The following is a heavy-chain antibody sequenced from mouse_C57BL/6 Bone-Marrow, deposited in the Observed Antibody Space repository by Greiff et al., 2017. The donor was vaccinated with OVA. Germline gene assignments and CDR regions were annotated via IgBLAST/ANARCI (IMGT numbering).Heavy chain of an antibody. CDR1: GFTFSDYY. Sequence: EVKLMESGGGLVQPGGSLKLSCAASGFTFSDYYMYWVRQTPEKRLAWVAYISNGGGRTYYPDTVKGRFTISRDNAKNTLYLQMSRLKSEDTAMYYCASDYYGSSFWYFDVWGTGTTVTVSS. V-gene: IGHV5-12*01. J-gene: IGHJ1*03. D-gene: IGHD1-1*01. CDR2: ISNGGGRT. CDR3: ASDYYGSSFWYFDV.